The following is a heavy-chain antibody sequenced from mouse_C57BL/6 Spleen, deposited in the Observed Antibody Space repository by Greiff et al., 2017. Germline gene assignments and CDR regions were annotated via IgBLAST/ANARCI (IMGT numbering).Heavy chain of an antibody. CDR3: ARENAY. CDR1: GYTFTSYW. Sequence: VQLQQPGAELVRPGSSVKLSCKASGYTFTSYWMDWVKQRPGQGLEWIGNIYPADSETHYNQTFKDKATLTADKSSSTAYMQLSSLTYEDSAVYCCARENAYWGQGTLVTVSA. J-gene: IGHJ3*01. CDR2: IYPADSET. V-gene: IGHV1-61*01.